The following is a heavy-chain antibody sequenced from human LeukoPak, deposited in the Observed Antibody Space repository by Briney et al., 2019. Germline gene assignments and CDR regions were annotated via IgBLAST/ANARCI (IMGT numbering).Heavy chain of an antibody. CDR1: GGTFSSYA. CDR3: ARGTVRGVMGY. CDR2: IVPILGIA. Sequence: GASVTVSCKASGGTFSSYAISWVRQAPGQGLEWMGRIVPILGIANYAQKFQGRVTITADKSTSTAYMELSSLRSEDTAVYYCARGTVRGVMGYWGQGTLVTVSS. V-gene: IGHV1-69*04. D-gene: IGHD3-10*01. J-gene: IGHJ4*02.